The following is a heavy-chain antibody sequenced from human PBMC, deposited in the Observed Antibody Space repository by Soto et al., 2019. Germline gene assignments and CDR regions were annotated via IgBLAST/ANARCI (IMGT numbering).Heavy chain of an antibody. D-gene: IGHD3-10*01. CDR2: IIPILGIA. CDR1: GGTFSSYT. V-gene: IGHV1-69*02. CDR3: ARGRVVRGLSAWYFDY. J-gene: IGHJ4*02. Sequence: QVQLVQSGAEVKKPGSSVKVSCKASGGTFSSYTISWVRQAPGQGLEWMGRIIPILGIANYAQKFQGRVTITADKSTSTAYMERSSLRSEDTAVYYCARGRVVRGLSAWYFDYWGQGTLVTVSS.